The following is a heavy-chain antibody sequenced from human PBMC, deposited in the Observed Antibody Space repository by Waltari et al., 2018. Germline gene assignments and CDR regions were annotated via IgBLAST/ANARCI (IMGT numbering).Heavy chain of an antibody. CDR2: IHHSVST. Sequence: QVQLQQWGAGLLKPSATLSLPCAVYGGSFGGYYWSWIRKPPGTGLEWIGEIHHSVSTNYNPARKSRVTISVDTAKNQFSLKLSSVTAADTAVYYCARGPTPRYDYVWGSYRPPFDYWGQGTLVTVSS. CDR1: GGSFGGYY. J-gene: IGHJ4*02. D-gene: IGHD3-16*02. CDR3: ARGPTPRYDYVWGSYRPPFDY. V-gene: IGHV4-34*01.